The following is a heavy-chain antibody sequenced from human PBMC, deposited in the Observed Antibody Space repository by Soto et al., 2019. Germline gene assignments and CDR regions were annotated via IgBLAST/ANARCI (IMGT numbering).Heavy chain of an antibody. J-gene: IGHJ6*02. CDR1: GGPFSRYT. D-gene: IGHD3-10*01. CDR3: ARHVASGGPTADSYYGMQA. Sequence: HVQLVQSGAEVRKPGSSVTISCKASGGPFSRYTFTWVRQAPGQGLEWMGGITPILGSANYAQKFQGRVTITADETTPTTKMQLSSLRSEDTAVFYCARHVASGGPTADSYYGMQAWGQGTSVIVS. V-gene: IGHV1-69*01. CDR2: ITPILGSA.